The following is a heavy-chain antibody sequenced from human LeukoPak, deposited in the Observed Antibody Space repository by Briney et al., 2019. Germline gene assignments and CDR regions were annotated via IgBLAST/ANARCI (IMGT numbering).Heavy chain of an antibody. CDR2: IYSGGST. CDR3: AREYYYGSGSYYNGNEAFDI. CDR1: GFTVSSNY. J-gene: IGHJ3*02. V-gene: IGHV3-66*01. Sequence: PGGSLRLSCVASGFTVSSNYMSWVRQAPGKGLEWVSVIYSGGSTYYADSVKGRFTISRDNSKNTLYPQMNSLRAEDTAVYYCAREYYYGSGSYYNGNEAFDIWGQGTMVTVSS. D-gene: IGHD3-10*01.